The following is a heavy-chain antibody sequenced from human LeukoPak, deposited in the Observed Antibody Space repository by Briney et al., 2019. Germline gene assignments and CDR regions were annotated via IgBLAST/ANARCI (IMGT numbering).Heavy chain of an antibody. CDR3: SNGIYDRSY. CDR1: GFTFTTYW. J-gene: IGHJ4*02. D-gene: IGHD2-8*01. CDR2: IKQDGSEA. Sequence: GSLRLSCAASGFTFTTYWMAWVRQAPGKGLEWVANIKQDGSEAVYADSVRGRFTISRDNAKNSLYLQMNSLRVEDTAVYHCSNGIYDRSYWGQGTLVTVSS. V-gene: IGHV3-7*01.